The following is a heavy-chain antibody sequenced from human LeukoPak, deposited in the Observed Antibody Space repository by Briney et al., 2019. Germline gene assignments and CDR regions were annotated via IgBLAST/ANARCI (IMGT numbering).Heavy chain of an antibody. J-gene: IGHJ4*02. CDR1: GGSFSGYY. CDR2: INHSGST. Sequence: SETLSLTCAVYGGSFSGYYWSWIRQPPGKGLEWIGEINHSGSTNYNPSLKSRVTISVDTSKNQFSLKLSSVTAADTAVYYCARDPSGSNPRSFDYWGQGTLVTVSS. D-gene: IGHD1-26*01. V-gene: IGHV4-34*01. CDR3: ARDPSGSNPRSFDY.